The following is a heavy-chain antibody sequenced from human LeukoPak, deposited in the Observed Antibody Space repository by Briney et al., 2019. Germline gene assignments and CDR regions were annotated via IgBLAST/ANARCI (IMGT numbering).Heavy chain of an antibody. CDR2: ISGSGGST. CDR3: AKDRTTRIAVAGRTLDY. J-gene: IGHJ4*02. CDR1: GFTFSSYG. D-gene: IGHD6-19*01. Sequence: PGGSLRLSCAASGFTFSSYGMSWVRQAPGKGLEWVSAISGSGGSTYYADSVKGRFTISRDNSKNTLYLQMNSLRAEDTAVYYCAKDRTTRIAVAGRTLDYWGQGTLVTVSS. V-gene: IGHV3-23*01.